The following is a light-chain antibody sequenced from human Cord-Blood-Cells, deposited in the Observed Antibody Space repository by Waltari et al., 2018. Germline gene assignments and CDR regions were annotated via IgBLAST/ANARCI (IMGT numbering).Light chain of an antibody. CDR2: EVS. J-gene: IGLJ1*01. Sequence: SALTQPPSASRSPGQSVTLSCTGTSSDVGGYNYVSWYQQHPGKAPKRMIYEVSKRPSGVPDRFSGSKSGNTASLTVSGLQAEDEADYYCSSYAGSNNYVFGTGTKVTVL. CDR1: SSDVGGYNY. V-gene: IGLV2-8*01. CDR3: SSYAGSNNYV.